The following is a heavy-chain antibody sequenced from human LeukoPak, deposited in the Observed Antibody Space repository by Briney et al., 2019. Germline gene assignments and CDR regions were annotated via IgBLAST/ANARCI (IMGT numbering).Heavy chain of an antibody. Sequence: GGSLRLSCAASGFTFSSYAISWVRQAPGKGLEWVSNISGSAGSTYYADSVKGRFTISRDNSKNTLYLQMNSLRVEDTALYYCAKEGGDYSSGWPWDYWGQGTLVTVSS. CDR1: GFTFSSYA. V-gene: IGHV3-23*01. CDR3: AKEGGDYSSGWPWDY. D-gene: IGHD6-19*01. CDR2: ISGSAGST. J-gene: IGHJ4*02.